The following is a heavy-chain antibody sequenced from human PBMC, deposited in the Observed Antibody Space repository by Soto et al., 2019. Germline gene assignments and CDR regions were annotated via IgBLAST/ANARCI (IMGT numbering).Heavy chain of an antibody. CDR1: GFTFSSYA. CDR3: ASVAVAMATIHVFDY. V-gene: IGHV3-30-3*01. J-gene: IGHJ4*02. Sequence: QVQLVESGGGVVQPGRSLRLSCAASGFTFSSYAMHWVRQAPGKGLEWVAVISYDGSNKYYADSVKGRFTIPRDNSKNTLYLQMNSLRAEDTAVYYCASVAVAMATIHVFDYWGQGTLVTVSS. CDR2: ISYDGSNK. D-gene: IGHD5-12*01.